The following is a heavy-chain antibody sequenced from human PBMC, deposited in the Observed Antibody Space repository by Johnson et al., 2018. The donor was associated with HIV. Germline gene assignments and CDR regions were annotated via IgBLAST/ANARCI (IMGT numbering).Heavy chain of an antibody. Sequence: QLVESGGGVVQPGRSLKLSCAPSGFPFSSYAMHWVRQAPGKGLDWVAVISYDGSNKYYADSVKGRFTISRDNSKNTLYLQMNSLRAEDTAVYYCAREYYGSGSDAFDIWGQGTMVTVSS. CDR1: GFPFSSYA. J-gene: IGHJ3*02. V-gene: IGHV3-30-3*01. CDR2: ISYDGSNK. D-gene: IGHD3-10*01. CDR3: AREYYGSGSDAFDI.